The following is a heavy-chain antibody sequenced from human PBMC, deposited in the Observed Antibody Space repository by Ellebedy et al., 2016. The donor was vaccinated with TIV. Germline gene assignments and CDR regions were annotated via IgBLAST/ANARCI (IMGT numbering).Heavy chain of an antibody. CDR2: ISYVDGNYK. CDR3: VRDTYQHGYYYYGMDV. Sequence: GESLKISCAASGFTLSPYPIHWVRQAPGKGLEWVAFISYVDGNYKFYTDSVKGRFTISRDNSKNTVYLQMNSLRAEDTAVYYCVRDTYQHGYYYYGMDVWGQGTTVTVSS. V-gene: IGHV3-30*10. J-gene: IGHJ6*02. CDR1: GFTLSPYP. D-gene: IGHD2-2*01.